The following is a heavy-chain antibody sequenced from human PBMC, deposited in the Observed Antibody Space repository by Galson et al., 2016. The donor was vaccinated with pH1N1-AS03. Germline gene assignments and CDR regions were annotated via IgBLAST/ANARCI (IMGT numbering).Heavy chain of an antibody. CDR2: ISPSDGGK. CDR3: LRERLQGARVFDL. V-gene: IGHV1-46*01. CDR1: GYTFISYV. Sequence: SVKVSCKASGYTFISYVMHWVRQAPGQRLEWMGMISPSDGGKTYAQRFEDRLTMTRDTSTTTVYLEVRSLYSGDSAVYFCLRERLQGARVFDLWGQGTMVIVSS. J-gene: IGHJ3*01. D-gene: IGHD1-26*01.